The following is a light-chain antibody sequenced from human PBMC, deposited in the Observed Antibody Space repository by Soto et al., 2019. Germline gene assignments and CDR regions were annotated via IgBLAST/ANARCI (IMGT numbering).Light chain of an antibody. J-gene: IGKJ1*01. CDR2: DAS. CDR1: QSISTW. CDR3: QQYNSFSRT. V-gene: IGKV1-5*01. Sequence: DIQMTQSPSTLSASVGDRVTITCRASQSISTWLAWYQQKPGKAPKLLIFDASSLERGVPSRFSGSGSGAEFTLTINSLQPDDFATYYCQQYNSFSRTFGQGTKVDIK.